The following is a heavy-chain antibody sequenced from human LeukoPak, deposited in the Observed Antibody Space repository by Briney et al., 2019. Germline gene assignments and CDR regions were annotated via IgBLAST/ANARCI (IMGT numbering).Heavy chain of an antibody. V-gene: IGHV5-51*01. CDR1: GYSFTNYW. Sequence: KPGESLKISRKGSGYSFTNYWIGWVRQMPGKGLEWMGIIYPGDSDTRYSPSFQGQVTISAHKSISTAYLQWSTLKVEDTALYYCARRRGFGDLGTHWFDPWGQGTLVTVSS. J-gene: IGHJ5*02. D-gene: IGHD3-10*01. CDR2: IYPGDSDT. CDR3: ARRRGFGDLGTHWFDP.